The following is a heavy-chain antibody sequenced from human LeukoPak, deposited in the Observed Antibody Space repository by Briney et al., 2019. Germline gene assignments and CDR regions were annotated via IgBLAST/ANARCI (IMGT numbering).Heavy chain of an antibody. CDR2: IWYDGSNK. V-gene: IGHV3-33*01. CDR3: AREIGIKPFDY. Sequence: GRSLRLSCAASRFTFSSYGMHWVRQAPGKGLEWVAVIWYDGSNKYYADSVKGRFTISRDNSKNTLYLQMNSLRAEDTAVYYCAREIGIKPFDYWGQGTLVTVSS. J-gene: IGHJ4*02. D-gene: IGHD3-16*01. CDR1: RFTFSSYG.